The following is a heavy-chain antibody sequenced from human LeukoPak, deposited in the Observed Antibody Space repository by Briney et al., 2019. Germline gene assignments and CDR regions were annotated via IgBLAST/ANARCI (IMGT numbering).Heavy chain of an antibody. CDR3: AKMATIENDFDY. CDR1: GFTFSSYA. V-gene: IGHV3-23*01. CDR2: ISGSGGST. D-gene: IGHD5-24*01. J-gene: IGHJ4*02. Sequence: PVGSLRLSCAASGFTFSSYAMSWVRQAPGKGLEWVSAISGSGGSTYSADSVKGRFTISRDTSKNTLYLQMNSLRAEDTAVYYCAKMATIENDFDYWGQGTLVTVSS.